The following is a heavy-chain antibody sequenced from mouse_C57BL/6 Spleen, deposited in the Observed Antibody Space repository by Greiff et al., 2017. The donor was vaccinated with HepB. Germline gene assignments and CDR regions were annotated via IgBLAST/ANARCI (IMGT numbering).Heavy chain of an antibody. J-gene: IGHJ2*01. D-gene: IGHD3-3*01. Sequence: EVNVVESGGGLVQPGGSLSLSCAASGFTFTDYYMSWVRQPPGKALEWLGFIRNKANGYTTEYSASVKGRFTISRDNSQSILYLQMNALRAEDSATYYCARSRDRYFDYWGQGTTLTVSS. V-gene: IGHV7-3*01. CDR2: IRNKANGYTT. CDR3: ARSRDRYFDY. CDR1: GFTFTDYY.